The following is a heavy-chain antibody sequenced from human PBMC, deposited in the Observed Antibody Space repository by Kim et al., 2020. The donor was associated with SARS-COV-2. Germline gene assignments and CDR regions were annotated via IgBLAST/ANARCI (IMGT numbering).Heavy chain of an antibody. CDR3: ATTSGY. CDR1: GGSFSGYY. V-gene: IGHV4-34*01. CDR2: INHSGST. J-gene: IGHJ4*02. Sequence: SETLSLTCAVYGGSFSGYYWYWIRQPPGKGLEWIGEINHSGSTNYNPSLKSRVTISVDTSKNQFSLKVSSMTAADTAVYYCATTSGYWGQGNLVTVSS.